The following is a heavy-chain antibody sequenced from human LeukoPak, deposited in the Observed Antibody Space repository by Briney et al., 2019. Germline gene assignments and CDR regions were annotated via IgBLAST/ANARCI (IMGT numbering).Heavy chain of an antibody. CDR2: INPNSGGT. D-gene: IGHD6-13*01. Sequence: APVKVSCKASGYTFTGYYMHWVRQAPGQGLEWMGWINPNSGGTNYAQKFQGRVTMTRDTSISTAYMELSRLRSDDTAVYYCARAQGIAAAGNLWGFDYWGQGTLVTVSS. CDR1: GYTFTGYY. J-gene: IGHJ4*02. CDR3: ARAQGIAAAGNLWGFDY. V-gene: IGHV1-2*02.